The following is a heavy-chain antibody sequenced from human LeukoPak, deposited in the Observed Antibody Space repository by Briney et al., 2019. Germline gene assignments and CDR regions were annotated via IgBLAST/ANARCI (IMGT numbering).Heavy chain of an antibody. V-gene: IGHV1-18*01. CDR1: GYTFTSYG. D-gene: IGHD4-17*01. Sequence: ASVKVSCKASGYTFTSYGISWVRQAPGQGLEWMGWISAYNGNTNYAQKLQGRATMTTDTSTSTAYMELRSLRSDDTAVYYCARVSPKNDYGDFLFDYWGQGTLVTVSS. J-gene: IGHJ4*02. CDR2: ISAYNGNT. CDR3: ARVSPKNDYGDFLFDY.